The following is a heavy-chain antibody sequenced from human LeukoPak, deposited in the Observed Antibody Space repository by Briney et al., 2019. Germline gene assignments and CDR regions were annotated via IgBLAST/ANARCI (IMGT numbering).Heavy chain of an antibody. J-gene: IGHJ4*02. V-gene: IGHV5-51*01. CDR1: GSSFTSYW. Sequence: GESLQISCKGSGSSFTSYWIGWGRQRPGKGLEWMGIIYPGDSDTRYSPSFQGQVTISADKSISTAYLQWSSLKASDTAMYYCASSGTYYDNGYFGYWGQGTLVTVSS. D-gene: IGHD3-22*01. CDR3: ASSGTYYDNGYFGY. CDR2: IYPGDSDT.